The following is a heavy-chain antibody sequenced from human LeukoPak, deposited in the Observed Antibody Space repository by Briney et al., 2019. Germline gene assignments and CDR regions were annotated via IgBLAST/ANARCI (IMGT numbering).Heavy chain of an antibody. V-gene: IGHV4-34*01. Sequence: SETLSLTCAVYGGSYSAYSWSWIRQPPGKGLEWIGEINHSRSTNSNPSLKSRVTISVDTSKNQFSLKLSSVTGADTAVYYWARVHYGDYAEYFQHWGQGTLVTVSS. CDR2: INHSRST. D-gene: IGHD4-17*01. J-gene: IGHJ1*01. CDR3: ARVHYGDYAEYFQH. CDR1: GGSYSAYS.